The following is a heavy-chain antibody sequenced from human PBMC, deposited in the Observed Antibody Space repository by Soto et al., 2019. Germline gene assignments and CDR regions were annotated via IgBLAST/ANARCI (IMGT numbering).Heavy chain of an antibody. V-gene: IGHV4-4*02. CDR2: IYHSGST. CDR3: ARRYYDFWSGLSGFDY. CDR1: SGSISSSNW. Sequence: PSETLSLTCAVSSGSISSSNWWSWVRQPPGKGLEWIGEIYHSGSTNYNPSLKSRVTISVDKSKNQFSLKLSSVTAADTAVYYCARRYYDFWSGLSGFDYWGQGTLVTVSS. J-gene: IGHJ4*02. D-gene: IGHD3-3*01.